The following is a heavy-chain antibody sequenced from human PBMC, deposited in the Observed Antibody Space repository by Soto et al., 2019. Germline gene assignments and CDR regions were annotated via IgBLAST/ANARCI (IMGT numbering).Heavy chain of an antibody. J-gene: IGHJ4*02. CDR3: AREGRDGYNLGY. Sequence: PSETLSLTCTVSGGSISSGGYYWSWIRQHPGKGLEWIGYIHYSGSTYYNPSLKSRVTISVDMSKNQFSLKLSSVTAADTAVYYCAREGRDGYNLGYWGQGTLVTVSS. D-gene: IGHD5-12*01. V-gene: IGHV4-31*03. CDR2: IHYSGST. CDR1: GGSISSGGYY.